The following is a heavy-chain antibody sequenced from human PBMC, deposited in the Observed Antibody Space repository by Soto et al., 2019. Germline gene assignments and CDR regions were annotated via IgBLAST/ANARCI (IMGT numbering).Heavy chain of an antibody. V-gene: IGHV4-59*01. Sequence: PXETLSLTCTVSGCSIISGYWSWIRQPPGKGLEWIGYISYSGNTNYNPSLKSRVTMSVDTPKNQFSLRLSSVTTADTAVYYCAGLRGYAGSPIDYSGQGNLVTVSS. CDR1: GCSIISGY. CDR2: ISYSGNT. CDR3: AGLRGYAGSPIDY. D-gene: IGHD2-15*01. J-gene: IGHJ4*02.